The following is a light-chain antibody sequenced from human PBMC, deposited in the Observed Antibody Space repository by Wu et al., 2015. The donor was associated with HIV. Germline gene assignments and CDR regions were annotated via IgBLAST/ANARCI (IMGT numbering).Light chain of an antibody. CDR3: QQYNNWPPLT. CDR1: QSVSSN. Sequence: VMTQSLVTLSVSPGERATLSCRASQSVSSNLAWYQQKPGQAPRLLIYDASNRATGIPARFSGSGSGTEFTLTISRMQSEDFAVYYCQQYNNWPPLTFGQGTKVEIK. J-gene: IGKJ1*01. CDR2: DAS. V-gene: IGKV3-15*01.